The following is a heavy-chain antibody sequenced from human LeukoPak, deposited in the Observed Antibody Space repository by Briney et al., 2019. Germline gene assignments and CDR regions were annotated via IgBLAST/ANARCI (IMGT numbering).Heavy chain of an antibody. J-gene: IGHJ4*02. CDR1: GGSINSYY. V-gene: IGHV4-59*08. D-gene: IGHD3-22*01. CDR2: IYYSGST. Sequence: PSETLSLTCTVSGGSINSYYWSWIRQRPGKGLECIGYIYYSGSTNYHPSLKSRVTISVDTSKSQFSLKLSSVTAADTALYYCARVSNRDSSGYYWGFDYWGQGTLVTVSS. CDR3: ARVSNRDSSGYYWGFDY.